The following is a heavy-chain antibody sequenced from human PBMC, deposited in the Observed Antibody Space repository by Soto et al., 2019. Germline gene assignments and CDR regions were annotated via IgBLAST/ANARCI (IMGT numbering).Heavy chain of an antibody. J-gene: IGHJ5*02. Sequence: PSETLSLTXTVSGGSLSSYYWTWIRQPPGKGLEWIGYVYYSGSTNYNPSLKSRVTISVDTSKNQFSLKLSSVTAADAAVYYCAAYSGGNSNWFDPWGQGTLVTVSS. CDR3: AAYSGGNSNWFDP. CDR2: VYYSGST. V-gene: IGHV4-59*12. D-gene: IGHD2-21*02. CDR1: GGSLSSYY.